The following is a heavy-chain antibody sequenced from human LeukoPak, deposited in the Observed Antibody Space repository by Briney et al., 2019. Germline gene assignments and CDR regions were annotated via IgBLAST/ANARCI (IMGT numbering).Heavy chain of an antibody. CDR2: IIPIFGTA. CDR3: ARGTYYDFWSGPTAIDY. D-gene: IGHD3-3*01. J-gene: IGHJ4*02. V-gene: IGHV1-69*13. CDR1: GGTFSSYA. Sequence: ASVKVSCKASGGTFSSYAISWVRQAPGQGLEWMGGIIPIFGTANYAQKFQGRVTITADESTSTAYMELSSLRSEDTAVYYCARGTYYDFWSGPTAIDYWGQGTLVTVSS.